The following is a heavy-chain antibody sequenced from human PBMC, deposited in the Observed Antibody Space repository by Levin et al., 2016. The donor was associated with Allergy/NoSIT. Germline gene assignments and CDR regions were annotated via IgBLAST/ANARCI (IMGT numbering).Heavy chain of an antibody. J-gene: IGHJ4*02. CDR3: ARYCSSTSCGIDY. V-gene: IGHV4-59*01. Sequence: RQAPGKGLEWIGYIYYSGSTNYNPSLKSRVTISVDTSKNQFSLKLSSVTAADTAVYYCARYCSSTSCGIDYWGQGTLVTVSS. D-gene: IGHD2-2*01. CDR2: IYYSGST.